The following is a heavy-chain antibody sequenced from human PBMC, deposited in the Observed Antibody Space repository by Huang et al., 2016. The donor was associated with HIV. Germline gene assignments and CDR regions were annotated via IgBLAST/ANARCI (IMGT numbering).Heavy chain of an antibody. CDR1: GYTFTDSN. CDR2: INPKRGGT. J-gene: IGHJ4*02. D-gene: IGHD6-6*01. Sequence: QVQLVQSGAEVKNPGASVRVSCKASGYTFTDSNIHWVRQAPGQGLEGMGWINPKRGGTIYAQRFQGRITMTRDTTISTVHMDLRRIQSDDTAVYFCARDWSFGSSTSPADWGQGTLVTASS. CDR3: ARDWSFGSSTSPAD. V-gene: IGHV1-2*02.